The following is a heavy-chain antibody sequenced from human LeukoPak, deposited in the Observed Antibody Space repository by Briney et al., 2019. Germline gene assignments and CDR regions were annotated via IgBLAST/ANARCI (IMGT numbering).Heavy chain of an antibody. CDR3: ARDYYDSSGYYRGGDYFAY. V-gene: IGHV1-18*01. CDR2: ISAYNGNT. D-gene: IGHD3-22*01. J-gene: IGHJ4*02. CDR1: GYTFTSYG. Sequence: ASVKVSCKASGYTFTSYGISWVRQAPGQGREWMGWISAYNGNTNYAQKLQGRVTMTTDTSTNTAYMELRSLRSDDTAVYYGARDYYDSSGYYRGGDYFAYWGQGTLVTVSS.